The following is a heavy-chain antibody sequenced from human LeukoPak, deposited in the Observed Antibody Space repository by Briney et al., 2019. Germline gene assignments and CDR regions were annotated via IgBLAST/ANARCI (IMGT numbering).Heavy chain of an antibody. J-gene: IGHJ4*02. CDR1: GFNVRSNY. CDR3: ARDHTSWDPFDY. Sequence: GGSLRLXCAVSGFNVRSNYMSWVRQAPGKGLEWVSAIYSGGTTYYADSVKGRFTISRDNSKNMLYLQMNSLRVEDTAVYYCARDHTSWDPFDYWGQGTLVTVSS. D-gene: IGHD1-26*01. V-gene: IGHV3-66*02. CDR2: IYSGGTT.